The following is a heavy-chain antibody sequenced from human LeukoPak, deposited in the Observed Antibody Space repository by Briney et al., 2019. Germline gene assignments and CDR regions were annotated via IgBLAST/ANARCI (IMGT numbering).Heavy chain of an antibody. Sequence: PSETLSLTCTVSGGSIGSYYWSWIRQPAGKGLEWIGRIHTSKNTDYNPYLKSRVTMSVDMSTSQFSLRLTSVTAADTAVYYCAREGDYGDYSKSFYYMDVWGKGTTVTVSS. J-gene: IGHJ6*03. CDR1: GGSIGSYY. CDR2: IHTSKNT. CDR3: AREGDYGDYSKSFYYMDV. V-gene: IGHV4-4*07. D-gene: IGHD4-17*01.